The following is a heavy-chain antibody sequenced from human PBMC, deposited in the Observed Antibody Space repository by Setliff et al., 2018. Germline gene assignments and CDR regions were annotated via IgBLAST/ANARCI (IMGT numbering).Heavy chain of an antibody. Sequence: SETLSLTCTVSGGSISSYYWSWIRQPPGEGLEWIGYIYYSGSTNYNPALKSRVIISVDTSKNQFSLKLSSVTAADTAVYYCARVGSYGGEYFHQWGQGTLVTVSS. CDR1: GGSISSYY. D-gene: IGHD1-26*01. J-gene: IGHJ1*01. CDR3: ARVGSYGGEYFHQ. V-gene: IGHV4-59*01. CDR2: IYYSGST.